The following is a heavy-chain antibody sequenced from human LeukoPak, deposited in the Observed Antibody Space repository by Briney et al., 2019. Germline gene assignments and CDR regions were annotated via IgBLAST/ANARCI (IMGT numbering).Heavy chain of an antibody. CDR1: GFTFSSYG. Sequence: GGSLRLSCAASGFTFSSYGMHWVRQAPGKGLEWVAIISYDGSNKYYADSVQGRFTISRDNAKNALYLQMDSLRAEDTAVYYCARDRGCNYWGQGTLVTVSS. V-gene: IGHV3-30*03. CDR3: ARDRGCNY. J-gene: IGHJ4*02. CDR2: ISYDGSNK.